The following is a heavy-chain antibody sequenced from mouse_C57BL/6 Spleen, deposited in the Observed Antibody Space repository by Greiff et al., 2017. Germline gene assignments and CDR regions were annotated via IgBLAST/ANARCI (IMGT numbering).Heavy chain of an antibody. CDR1: GYSFTGYF. Sequence: VQLKQSGPELVKPGDSVKISCKASGYSFTGYFMNWVMQSHGKSLEWIGRINPYNGDTFYNQKFKGKATLTVDKSSSTAHMELRSLTSEDSAVYYCAGITTVPATGYAMDYWGQGTSVTVSS. V-gene: IGHV1-20*01. J-gene: IGHJ4*01. CDR2: INPYNGDT. CDR3: AGITTVPATGYAMDY. D-gene: IGHD1-1*01.